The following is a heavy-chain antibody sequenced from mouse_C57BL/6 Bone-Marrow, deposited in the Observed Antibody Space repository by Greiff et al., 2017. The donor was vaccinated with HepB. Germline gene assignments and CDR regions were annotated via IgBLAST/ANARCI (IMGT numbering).Heavy chain of an antibody. Sequence: VQLQQPGAELVMPGASVKLSCKASGYTFTSYWMHWVKQRPGQGLEWIGEIDPSDSYTNYNQKFKGKSTLTVDKSSSTAYMQLSSLTSEDSAVYYCARLPHYYGSSPYAMDYWGQGTSVTVSS. V-gene: IGHV1-69*01. CDR2: IDPSDSYT. CDR3: ARLPHYYGSSPYAMDY. CDR1: GYTFTSYW. J-gene: IGHJ4*01. D-gene: IGHD1-1*01.